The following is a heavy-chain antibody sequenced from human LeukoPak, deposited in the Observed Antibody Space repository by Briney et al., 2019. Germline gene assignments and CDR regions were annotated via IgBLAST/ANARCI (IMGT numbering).Heavy chain of an antibody. CDR1: GFTFSSYG. V-gene: IGHV3-48*04. CDR3: APGAREFGDGVDY. Sequence: GGSLRLSCAASGFTFSSYGMSWVRQAPGKGLEWVSYISSSGSTIYYADSVKGRFTISRDNAKNSLYLQMNSLRAEDTAVYYCAPGAREFGDGVDYWGQGTLVTVSS. D-gene: IGHD3-10*01. J-gene: IGHJ4*02. CDR2: ISSSGSTI.